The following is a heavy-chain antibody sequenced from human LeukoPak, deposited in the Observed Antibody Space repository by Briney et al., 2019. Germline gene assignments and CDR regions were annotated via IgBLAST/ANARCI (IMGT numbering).Heavy chain of an antibody. V-gene: IGHV4-38-2*01. Sequence: SETLSLTCAVSGYSISSDYYWGWIRQPPGKGLEWIGSIYHSGSTYYNPSLKSRVTISVDTSKNQFSLKLSSVTAADTAVYYCARLLYYDFWSCYQRGLRYNWFDPWGQGTLVTVSS. CDR3: ARLLYYDFWSCYQRGLRYNWFDP. D-gene: IGHD3-3*01. J-gene: IGHJ5*02. CDR2: IYHSGST. CDR1: GYSISSDYY.